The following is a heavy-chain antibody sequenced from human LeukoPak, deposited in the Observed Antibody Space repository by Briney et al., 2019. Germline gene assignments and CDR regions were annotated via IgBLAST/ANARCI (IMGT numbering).Heavy chain of an antibody. CDR3: ARGSYDVLTGYSTLGEY. Sequence: SETLSLTCTVSGGSISSSTYYWGWIRQPPGKGLEWVGNVYYSGSTYYNPSLKSRVTISVDTSKRHFSLKLTSVTAADTAVYYCARGSYDVLTGYSTLGEYWGQGTLVTVSS. D-gene: IGHD3-9*01. V-gene: IGHV4-39*02. CDR2: VYYSGST. J-gene: IGHJ4*02. CDR1: GGSISSSTYY.